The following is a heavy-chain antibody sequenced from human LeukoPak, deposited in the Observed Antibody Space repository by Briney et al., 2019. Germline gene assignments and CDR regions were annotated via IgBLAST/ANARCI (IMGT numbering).Heavy chain of an antibody. Sequence: GGSLRLSCLASGFTFSNFGMSWVRHTPGKGLEWVSTFSGSGDNTYYADSVKGRFTISRDNSKNTLYLQMNSLRAEDTAVYYCAKDGGYVGEYFDYWGQGTLVTVSS. CDR3: AKDGGYVGEYFDY. V-gene: IGHV3-23*01. J-gene: IGHJ4*02. CDR1: GFTFSNFG. CDR2: FSGSGDNT. D-gene: IGHD5-12*01.